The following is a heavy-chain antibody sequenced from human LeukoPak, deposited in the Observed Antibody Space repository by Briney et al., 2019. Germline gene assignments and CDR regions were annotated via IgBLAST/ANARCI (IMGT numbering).Heavy chain of an antibody. D-gene: IGHD3-16*01. Sequence: SETLSLTCTVSGGSISSSSYYWGWIRQPPGKGLEWIGSIYYSGSTYYNPSLKSRVTISVDTSKNQFSLKLSSVTAPDTAVYYCANSGITFGGYFDYWGQGTLVTVSS. V-gene: IGHV4-39*01. CDR3: ANSGITFGGYFDY. J-gene: IGHJ4*02. CDR2: IYYSGST. CDR1: GGSISSSSYY.